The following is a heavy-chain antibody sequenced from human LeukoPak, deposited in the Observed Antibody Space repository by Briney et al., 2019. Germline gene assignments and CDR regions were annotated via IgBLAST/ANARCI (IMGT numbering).Heavy chain of an antibody. CDR3: AREGVYKYYFDY. CDR1: GFTFSSYS. J-gene: IGHJ4*02. CDR2: ISSNGGST. V-gene: IGHV3-64*01. Sequence: GGSLRLPCAASGFTFSSYSMHWVRQAPGKGLEYISAISSNGGSTYYANSVKGRFTISRDNSKNTLYLQMGSLRAEDMAVYYCAREGVYKYYFDYWGQGTLVTVSS. D-gene: IGHD3-10*01.